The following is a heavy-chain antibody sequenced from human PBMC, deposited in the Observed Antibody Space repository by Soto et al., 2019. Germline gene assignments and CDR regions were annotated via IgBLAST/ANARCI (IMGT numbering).Heavy chain of an antibody. CDR1: GFTFSSYW. D-gene: IGHD2-2*01. Sequence: GGSLRLSCAASGFTFSSYWMSWVRQAPGKGLEWVANIKQDGSEKYYVDSVKGRFTISRDNAKNSLYLQMNSLRAEDTAVYYCARERGYCSSTSCSQEKMDYGDYVFDYWGQGTLVTVSS. CDR2: IKQDGSEK. CDR3: ARERGYCSSTSCSQEKMDYGDYVFDY. J-gene: IGHJ4*02. V-gene: IGHV3-7*01.